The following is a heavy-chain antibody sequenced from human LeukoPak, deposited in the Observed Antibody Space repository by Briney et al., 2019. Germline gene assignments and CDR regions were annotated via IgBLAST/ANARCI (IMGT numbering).Heavy chain of an antibody. Sequence: SETLSLTCAVYGGSFSGYYWSWIRQPPGKGLEWIGEINHSGSTNYNPSLKSRVTISVDTSKNQFSLKLSSVTAADTAVYYCARGRDTAAFDMWGQGTMVTVSS. CDR2: INHSGST. CDR1: GGSFSGYY. CDR3: ARGRDTAAFDM. D-gene: IGHD5-18*01. J-gene: IGHJ3*02. V-gene: IGHV4-34*01.